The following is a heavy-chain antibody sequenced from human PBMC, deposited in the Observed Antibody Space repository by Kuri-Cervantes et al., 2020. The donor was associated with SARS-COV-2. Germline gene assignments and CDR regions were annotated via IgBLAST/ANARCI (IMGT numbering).Heavy chain of an antibody. CDR1: GFSFSSYE. D-gene: IGHD1-26*01. V-gene: IGHV3-48*03. Sequence: GESLKISCVASGFSFSSYEMNWVRQAPGKGLEWVSYISSSGSTIYYADSVKGRFTISRDNAKNSLYLQMNSLRAEDTAVYYCAGDLGATSHYYYGMDVWGQGTTVTVSS. CDR3: AGDLGATSHYYYGMDV. CDR2: ISSSGSTI. J-gene: IGHJ6*02.